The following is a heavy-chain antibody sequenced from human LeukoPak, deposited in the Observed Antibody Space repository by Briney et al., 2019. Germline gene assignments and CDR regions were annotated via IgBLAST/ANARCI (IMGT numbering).Heavy chain of an antibody. J-gene: IGHJ4*02. D-gene: IGHD5-18*01. V-gene: IGHV1-69*05. CDR1: GGTFISYA. Sequence: GASVKVSCKASGGTFISYAISWVRQAPGQGLEWMGRIIPIFGTANYAQKFQGRVTITTDEPTSTAYMELSSLRSEDTAVYYCARVSWDTAMAVTDYWGQGTLVTVSS. CDR3: ARVSWDTAMAVTDY. CDR2: IIPIFGTA.